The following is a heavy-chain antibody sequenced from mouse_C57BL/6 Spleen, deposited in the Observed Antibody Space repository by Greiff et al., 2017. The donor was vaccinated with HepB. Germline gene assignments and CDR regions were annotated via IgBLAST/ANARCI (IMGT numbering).Heavy chain of an antibody. V-gene: IGHV1-81*01. CDR3: ARWDYYGSSYGYFDY. Sequence: VQLQQSGAELARPGASVKLSCKASGYTFTSYGISWVKQRTGQGLEWIGEIYPRSGNTYYNEKFKGKATLTADKSSSTAYMELRSLTSEDSAVYFCARWDYYGSSYGYFDYWGQGTTLTVSS. CDR2: IYPRSGNT. J-gene: IGHJ2*01. D-gene: IGHD1-1*01. CDR1: GYTFTSYG.